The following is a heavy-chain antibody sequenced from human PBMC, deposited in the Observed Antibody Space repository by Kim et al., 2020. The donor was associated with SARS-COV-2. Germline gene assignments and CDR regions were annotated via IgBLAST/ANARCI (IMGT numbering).Heavy chain of an antibody. Sequence: GGSLRLSCAASGFTFSNAWMSWVRQAPGKGLEWVGRIKSKTDGGTTDYAAPVKGRFTISRDDSKNTLYLQMNSLKTEDTAVYYCTTWGCSSTSCYKGWPNVDYWGQGTLVTVSS. V-gene: IGHV3-15*01. J-gene: IGHJ4*02. CDR3: TTWGCSSTSCYKGWPNVDY. D-gene: IGHD2-2*02. CDR1: GFTFSNAW. CDR2: IKSKTDGGTT.